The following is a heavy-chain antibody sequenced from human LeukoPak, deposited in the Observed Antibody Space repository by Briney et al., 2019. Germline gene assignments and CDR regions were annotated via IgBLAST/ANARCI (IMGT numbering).Heavy chain of an antibody. CDR1: GYTFTSYD. D-gene: IGHD5-18*01. CDR2: MNPNSGNT. V-gene: IGHV1-8*03. CDR3: AREIGPRQLHLWGSAFDY. J-gene: IGHJ4*02. Sequence: ASVKVSCKASGYTFTSYDINWVRQATGQGLEWMGWMNPNSGNTGYAQKFQGRVTITRNTSISTVYMELSSLRSEDTAVYYCAREIGPRQLHLWGSAFDYWGQGTLVTVSS.